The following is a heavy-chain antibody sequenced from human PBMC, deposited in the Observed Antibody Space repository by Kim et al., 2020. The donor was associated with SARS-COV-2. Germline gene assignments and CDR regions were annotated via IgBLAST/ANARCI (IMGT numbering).Heavy chain of an antibody. V-gene: IGHV3-23*01. CDR1: GFSFPSFG. Sequence: GGSLRLSCAASGFSFPSFGMSWVRQAPGKGLEWVSIISNSGCRTYYADSVKGRFTISRDNPKNTLYLQMSSLRAEDTAVYYCGKDLPSDYSNYLGVLDYWGQGILVTVSS. J-gene: IGHJ4*02. CDR3: GKDLPSDYSNYLGVLDY. D-gene: IGHD4-4*01. CDR2: ISNSGCRT.